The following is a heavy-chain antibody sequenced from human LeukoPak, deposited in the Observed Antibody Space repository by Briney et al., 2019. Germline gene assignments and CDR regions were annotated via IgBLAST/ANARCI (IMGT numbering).Heavy chain of an antibody. D-gene: IGHD3-22*01. CDR3: ARSNYYDSSGYAPLFDY. CDR2: ISSSSSYT. CDR1: GFTFSDYY. J-gene: IGHJ4*02. V-gene: IGHV3-11*06. Sequence: SGGSLRLSCAASGFTFSDYYMSWIRQAPGKGLEWVSYISSSSSYTNYADSVKGRFTISRDNAKNSLYLQMKSLRAEDTAVYYCARSNYYDSSGYAPLFDYWGQGTLVTVSS.